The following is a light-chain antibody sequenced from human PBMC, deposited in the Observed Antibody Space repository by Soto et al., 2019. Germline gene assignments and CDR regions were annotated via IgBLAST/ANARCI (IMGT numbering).Light chain of an antibody. Sequence: QSALTQPASVSGSPGQSITISCTGTSSDVGRYNYVSWYQQHPGKAPKLMIYEVSNRPSGVSNPFSGSKSGNTASLTISGLQAEAEADYYCSSYASSNTLVFGGGTKVTVL. CDR2: EVS. CDR1: SSDVGRYNY. CDR3: SSYASSNTLV. J-gene: IGLJ3*02. V-gene: IGLV2-14*01.